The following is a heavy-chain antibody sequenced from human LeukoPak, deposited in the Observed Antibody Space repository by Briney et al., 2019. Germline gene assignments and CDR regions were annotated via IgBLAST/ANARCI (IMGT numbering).Heavy chain of an antibody. V-gene: IGHV4-59*01. CDR3: ARGGEVMWWFDP. CDR1: GGSIGTYY. Sequence: SETLSLTCTVSGGSIGTYYWSWIRQPPGKGLEWIGYIYYSGSTNHNPSLKSRVTISVDTSKNQFSLKLSSVTAADTAVYYCARGGEVMWWFDPWGQGALVTVSS. J-gene: IGHJ5*02. CDR2: IYYSGST. D-gene: IGHD3-16*01.